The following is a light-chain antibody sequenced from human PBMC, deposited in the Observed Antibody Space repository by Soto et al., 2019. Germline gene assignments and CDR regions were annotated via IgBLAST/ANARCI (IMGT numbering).Light chain of an antibody. Sequence: TQMSQSPSYLSASVGDRVTINCLASQSISSYLKWYQQKPWKAPKLLIYAASSLQSGVPSRFSGSGSGQDFTLTISSRQPEEFATYYCQESCRTRLYTFGQGIK. V-gene: IGKV1-39*01. J-gene: IGKJ2*01. CDR1: QSISSY. CDR3: QESCRTRLYT. CDR2: AAS.